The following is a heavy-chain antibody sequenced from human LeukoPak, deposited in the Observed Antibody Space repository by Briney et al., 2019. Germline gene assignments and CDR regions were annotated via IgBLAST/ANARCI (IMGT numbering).Heavy chain of an antibody. CDR3: AKSVDSSSKRGYFQH. J-gene: IGHJ1*01. Sequence: GGSLRLSCAASGFTFSSYAMSWVRQAPGKGLEWVSAISGSGGSTYYADSVKGRFTISRDNSKSTLYLQMNSLRAEDTAVYYCAKSVDSSSKRGYFQHWGQGTLVTVSS. CDR1: GFTFSSYA. CDR2: ISGSGGST. D-gene: IGHD3-22*01. V-gene: IGHV3-23*01.